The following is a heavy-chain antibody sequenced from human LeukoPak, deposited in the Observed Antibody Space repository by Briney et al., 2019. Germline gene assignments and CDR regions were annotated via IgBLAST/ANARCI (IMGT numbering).Heavy chain of an antibody. CDR1: GFTFSSYA. Sequence: SGGSLRLSCAASGFTFSSYAMHWVRQAPGKGLEWVAVISYDGSNKYYADSVKGRFTISRDNSKNTLYLQMNSLRAEDTAVYYCARDMAAMVTPPFDYWGQGTLVTVSS. CDR3: ARDMAAMVTPPFDY. CDR2: ISYDGSNK. D-gene: IGHD5-18*01. J-gene: IGHJ4*02. V-gene: IGHV3-30-3*01.